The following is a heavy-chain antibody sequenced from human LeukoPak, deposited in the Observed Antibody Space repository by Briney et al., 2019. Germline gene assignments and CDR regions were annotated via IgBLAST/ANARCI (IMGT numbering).Heavy chain of an antibody. CDR3: ARSGSYHHNYFDY. D-gene: IGHD1-26*01. Sequence: SETLSLTCVVYGGSFSGYYWSWIRQPPGKGLEWIGYIYYSGSTNYNPSLKSRVTISVDTSKNQFSLKLSSVTAADTAVYYCARSGSYHHNYFDYWGQGTLVTVSS. CDR2: IYYSGST. CDR1: GGSFSGYY. J-gene: IGHJ4*02. V-gene: IGHV4-59*08.